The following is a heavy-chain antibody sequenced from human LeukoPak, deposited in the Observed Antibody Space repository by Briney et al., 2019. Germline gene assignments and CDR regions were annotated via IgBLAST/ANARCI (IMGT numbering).Heavy chain of an antibody. J-gene: IGHJ6*02. CDR1: GENFSIYF. D-gene: IGHD5-18*01. CDR2: INHGGST. Sequence: SETLSLTCAVYGENFSIYFYSWIRQPPGKGLEWIGEINHGGSTSYNPSLKSRVTISVDTSKNQFSLELNSVTAADTAVYYCARDHGYGLYDLLDYYGMDVWGQGTTVTVSS. V-gene: IGHV4-34*01. CDR3: ARDHGYGLYDLLDYYGMDV.